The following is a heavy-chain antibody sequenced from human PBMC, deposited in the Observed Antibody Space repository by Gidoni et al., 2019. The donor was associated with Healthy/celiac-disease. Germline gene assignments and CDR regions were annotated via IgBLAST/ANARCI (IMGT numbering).Heavy chain of an antibody. D-gene: IGHD2-15*01. CDR3: ARSYCSGGSCYRPDAFDI. Sequence: QVTLKESGPVLVKPTETLTLTCTVSGFSLSNARMGVSWIRQPPGKALEWLAHIFSNDEKSYSTSLKSRLTISKDTSQSQVVLTMTNMDPVDTATYYCARSYCSGGSCYRPDAFDIWGQGTMVTVSS. CDR1: GFSLSNARMG. J-gene: IGHJ3*02. V-gene: IGHV2-26*01. CDR2: IFSNDEK.